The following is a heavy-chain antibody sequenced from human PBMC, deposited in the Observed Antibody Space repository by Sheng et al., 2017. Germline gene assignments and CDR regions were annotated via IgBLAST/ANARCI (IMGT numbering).Heavy chain of an antibody. D-gene: IGHD2-8*01. Sequence: PGGSLRLSCEASGFSFKDYEMNWVRQVPGKGLEWLSYVTTSGSMIKYADSVKGRFTISRDDDRNTLNLQMTGLRGEDSGVYYCARGIVLMVYADLDYWGQGTLVTVSS. CDR1: GFSFKDYE. V-gene: IGHV3-48*03. CDR3: ARGIVLMVYADLDY. J-gene: IGHJ4*02. CDR2: VTTSGSMI.